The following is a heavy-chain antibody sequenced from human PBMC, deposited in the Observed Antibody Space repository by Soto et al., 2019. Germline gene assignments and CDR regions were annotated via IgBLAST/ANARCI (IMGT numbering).Heavy chain of an antibody. J-gene: IGHJ4*02. CDR2: IKSKTDGGTT. CDR1: GSTFSNAW. CDR3: TTDRTWALLFDY. V-gene: IGHV3-15*07. Sequence: PGGSLRLSCAASGSTFSNAWMNWVRQAPGKGLEWVGRIKSKTDGGTTDYAAPVKGRFTISRDDSKNTLYLQMNSLKTEDTAVYYCTTDRTWALLFDYWGQGTLVTVSS.